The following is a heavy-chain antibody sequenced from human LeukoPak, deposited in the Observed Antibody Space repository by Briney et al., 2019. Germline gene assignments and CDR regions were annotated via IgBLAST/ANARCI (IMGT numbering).Heavy chain of an antibody. V-gene: IGHV3-23*01. D-gene: IGHD4-11*01. J-gene: IGHJ4*02. CDR1: GFTFSSYA. CDR2: ISGSGGST. CDR3: AKPTTVTPFDY. Sequence: GGSLRLSCAASGFTFSSYAMSWVRQAPGKGLEWVSAISGSGGSTYYADSVEGRFTISRDNSKNTLYLQMSSLRAEDTAVYYCAKPTTVTPFDYWGQGTLVTVSS.